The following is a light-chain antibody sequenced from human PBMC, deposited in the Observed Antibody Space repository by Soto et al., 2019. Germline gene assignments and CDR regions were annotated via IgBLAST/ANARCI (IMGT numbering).Light chain of an antibody. V-gene: IGKV3-20*01. Sequence: EIVLTQSPGTLSLSPGERATLSCRASQSVSSSYLAWYQQKPGQAPRLLIYGASSRATGIPDRFSCSWSGTDFTLTISRLEPEDFAVYYRQQYGSSPKTFGQGTKVEIK. CDR2: GAS. CDR3: QQYGSSPKT. J-gene: IGKJ1*01. CDR1: QSVSSSY.